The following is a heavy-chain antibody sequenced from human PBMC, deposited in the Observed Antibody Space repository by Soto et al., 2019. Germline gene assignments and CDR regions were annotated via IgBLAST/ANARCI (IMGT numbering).Heavy chain of an antibody. CDR3: ARGKRVFGVVKNYYYMDV. J-gene: IGHJ6*03. Sequence: PSETLSLTCTVSGGSVSSYYWSWIRQPPGKGLEWIGYIYYSGSTNYNPSLKSRVTISVDTSKNQFSLKLSSVTAADTAVYYCARGKRVFGVVKNYYYMDVWGKGTTVTVSS. V-gene: IGHV4-59*02. D-gene: IGHD3-3*01. CDR1: GGSVSSYY. CDR2: IYYSGST.